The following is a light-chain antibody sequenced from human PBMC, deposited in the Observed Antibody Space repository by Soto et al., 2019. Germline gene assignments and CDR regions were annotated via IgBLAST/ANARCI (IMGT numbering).Light chain of an antibody. CDR2: GNS. J-gene: IGLJ3*02. CDR3: QSYYSSLSGSV. Sequence: QSVLTQPPSVSGAPGQRVTISCTGSSSNIGAGYDVHWYQQLPGTAPKLLIYGNSNRPSGVPDRFSGSKSGTSASLAITGLQAEDEDADYCQSYYSSLSGSVFGGGTKLTVL. V-gene: IGLV1-40*01. CDR1: SSNIGAGYD.